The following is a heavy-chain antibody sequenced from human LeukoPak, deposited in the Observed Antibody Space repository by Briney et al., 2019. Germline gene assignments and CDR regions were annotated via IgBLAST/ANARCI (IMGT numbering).Heavy chain of an antibody. CDR2: IYYSGST. D-gene: IGHD6-13*01. J-gene: IGHJ4*02. CDR1: GGSISSSSYY. Sequence: PSETLSLTCTVSGGSISSSSYYWGWIRQPPGKGLEWIGSIYYSGSTYYNPSLKSRVTISVDTSKNQFSLKLTSVTAADTAVYYCARQVDSSNRQGDWGQGTLVTVSP. V-gene: IGHV4-39*01. CDR3: ARQVDSSNRQGD.